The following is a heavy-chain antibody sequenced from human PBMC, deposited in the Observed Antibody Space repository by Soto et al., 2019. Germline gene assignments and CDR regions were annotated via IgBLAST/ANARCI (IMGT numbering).Heavy chain of an antibody. V-gene: IGHV4-59*02. CDR3: ASAPAHRYDDRGKGTRYLDY. J-gene: IGHJ4*02. CDR2: VHYSGGT. CDR1: GGSVSGYY. Sequence: QVQLQESGPGLVKPSETLSLTCTVSGGSVSGYYWSWIRQPPGKGLEWIGYVHYSGGTLYNPSLEGRVTRPIDTSKNPISLRLNSVTATDTAVYYCASAPAHRYDDRGKGTRYLDYWGQGTLVTVSS. D-gene: IGHD3-22*01.